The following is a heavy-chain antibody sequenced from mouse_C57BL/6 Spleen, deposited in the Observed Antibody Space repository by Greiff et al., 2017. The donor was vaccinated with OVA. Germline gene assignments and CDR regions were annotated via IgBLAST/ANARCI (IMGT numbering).Heavy chain of an antibody. V-gene: IGHV1-19*01. CDR3: ANINGGFYYAMDY. CDR1: GYTFTDYY. J-gene: IGHJ4*01. D-gene: IGHD1-1*01. Sequence: EVQLVESGPVLVKPGASVKMSCKASGYTFTDYYMNWVKQSHGKSLEWIGVINPYNGGTSYNQKFKGKATLTVDKSSSTAYMELNSLTSEDSAVYYCANINGGFYYAMDYWGQGTSVTVSS. CDR2: INPYNGGT.